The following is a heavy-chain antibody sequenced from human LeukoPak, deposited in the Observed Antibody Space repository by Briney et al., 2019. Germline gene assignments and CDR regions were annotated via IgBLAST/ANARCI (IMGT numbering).Heavy chain of an antibody. D-gene: IGHD2-15*01. Sequence: PWGSLRLSCAASGFTFSSSEMNWVRQAPGKGLEWVSYISSSGSTIYYADSVKGRFTISRDNAKDSLYLQMNSLRAEDTAVYYCARDPICNRGNYYFDYWGQGTLVTVSS. V-gene: IGHV3-48*03. CDR3: ARDPICNRGNYYFDY. CDR2: ISSSGSTI. J-gene: IGHJ4*02. CDR1: GFTFSSSE.